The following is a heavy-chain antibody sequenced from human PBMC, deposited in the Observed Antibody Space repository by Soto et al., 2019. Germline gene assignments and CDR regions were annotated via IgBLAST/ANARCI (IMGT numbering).Heavy chain of an antibody. Sequence: QGQLVQSGAEVKKPGASAKVSCKASGYTFTTYYIHWMRQAPGQGLEWMGMFNPYTGGTRYAHKFQSRVHMTVDTSTSTGYMERSRLTSDDTAVYYWARLWGEIGPAFEPWGQGTLVTGSS. CDR3: ARLWGEIGPAFEP. D-gene: IGHD1-26*01. J-gene: IGHJ5*02. CDR2: FNPYTGGT. V-gene: IGHV1-46*01. CDR1: GYTFTTYY.